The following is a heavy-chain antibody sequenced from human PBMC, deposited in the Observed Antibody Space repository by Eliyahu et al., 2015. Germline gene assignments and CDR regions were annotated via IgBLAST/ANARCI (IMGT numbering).Heavy chain of an antibody. Sequence: QVQLQESGPGLVKPSETLSLRCXVSGGSLSTDYWTWLRQPPGKGLEWIGYISSGGTTNYNPSLKSRVTISVDTSKKQFSLNLSSVTAADTAVYYCAREGGTGDFEGLDYWGQGILVTVSS. V-gene: IGHV4-59*01. CDR3: AREGGTGDFEGLDY. D-gene: IGHD7-27*01. CDR1: GGSLSTDY. CDR2: ISSGGTT. J-gene: IGHJ4*02.